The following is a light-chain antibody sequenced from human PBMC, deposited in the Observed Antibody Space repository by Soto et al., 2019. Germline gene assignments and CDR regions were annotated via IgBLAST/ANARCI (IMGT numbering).Light chain of an antibody. V-gene: IGKV3-15*01. CDR2: GAS. Sequence: IVMTQPPSTLAVSPGERATLSCGASQSVSRKLAWYQQKPGQAPRLLIYGASTRATGIPVRFSGSGSGTEFTLTISSLQYEDFSAHYCQQYNNWHLITFGQGTRLEIK. CDR3: QQYNNWHLIT. J-gene: IGKJ5*01. CDR1: QSVSRK.